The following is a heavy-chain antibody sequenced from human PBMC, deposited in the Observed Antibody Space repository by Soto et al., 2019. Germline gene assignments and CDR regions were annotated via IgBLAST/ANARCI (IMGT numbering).Heavy chain of an antibody. CDR1: GFTFSSYA. CDR2: ISYDGSNK. D-gene: IGHD4-4*01. J-gene: IGHJ6*02. CDR3: ARGYSNYDYYYYYGMDV. V-gene: IGHV3-30-3*01. Sequence: GGSLRLSCAASGFTFSSYAMHWVRQAPGKGLEWVAVISYDGSNKYYADSVKGRFTISRDNSKNTLYLQMNSLRAEDTAVYYCARGYSNYDYYYYYGMDVWGQGTTVTVSS.